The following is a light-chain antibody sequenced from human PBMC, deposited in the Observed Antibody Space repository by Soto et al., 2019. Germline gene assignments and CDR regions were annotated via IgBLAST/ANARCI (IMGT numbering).Light chain of an antibody. CDR3: QQYSNYPWT. J-gene: IGKJ1*01. Sequence: DIQMTQSPSTLSASVGDRVTVTCRASRTIRGWLAWFQQKPGEAPKLLIYDASTLEGGVPLRFSGSGFGTEFTLTISSLQPDDTATYYCQQYSNYPWTFGQGTKVDIK. CDR2: DAS. CDR1: RTIRGW. V-gene: IGKV1-5*01.